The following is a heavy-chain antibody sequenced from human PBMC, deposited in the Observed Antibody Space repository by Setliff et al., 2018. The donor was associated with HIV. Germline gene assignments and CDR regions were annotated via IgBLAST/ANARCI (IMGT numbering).Heavy chain of an antibody. J-gene: IGHJ4*02. CDR2: IKSKSDGGTT. V-gene: IGHV3-15*01. Sequence: GGSLRLSCTASGFTFSKAWMSWVRQAPGKGLEWVGLIKSKSDGGTTENSTPVKGRFTISRDDSKNTLFLQMNSLRVEDTAVYFCAKAPYSLDYFDNWGQGTLVTVSS. D-gene: IGHD3-16*01. CDR3: AKAPYSLDYFDN. CDR1: GFTFSKAW.